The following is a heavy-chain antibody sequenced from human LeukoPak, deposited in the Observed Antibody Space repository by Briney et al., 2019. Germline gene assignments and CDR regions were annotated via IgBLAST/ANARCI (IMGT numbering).Heavy chain of an antibody. D-gene: IGHD2-15*01. Sequence: PSQTLSLTCTVSGGSVSSGGYYWSWIRQHPGKGLEWIGYIYYSGSTYYNPSLKSRVTISVDTSKNQFSLKLSSVTAADTAVYYCARGSVVSLDYWGQGTLVTVSS. J-gene: IGHJ4*02. CDR1: GGSVSSGGYY. V-gene: IGHV4-31*03. CDR2: IYYSGST. CDR3: ARGSVVSLDY.